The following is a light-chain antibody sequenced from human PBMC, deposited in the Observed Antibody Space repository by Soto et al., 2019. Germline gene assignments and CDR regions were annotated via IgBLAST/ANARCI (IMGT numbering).Light chain of an antibody. CDR2: GAS. V-gene: IGKV3-15*01. CDR1: QRVSSD. Sequence: PGERATLSCRASQRVSSDLAWYQQKPGQAPRLLIYGASTRATDVPARFSGGGSGTEFTLTISSLHSEDVAIYYCQQYNDWPPITFGPGTKVDIK. J-gene: IGKJ3*01. CDR3: QQYNDWPPIT.